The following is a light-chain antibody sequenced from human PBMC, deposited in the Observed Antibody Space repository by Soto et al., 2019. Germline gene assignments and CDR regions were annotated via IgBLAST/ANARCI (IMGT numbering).Light chain of an antibody. V-gene: IGKV1-17*01. CDR3: LQENSYPRT. Sequence: DIQMTQSPSSLSASVGDRVTITCRASQSISSYLNWYQQKPGKAPKRLIYAASSLQSGVPSRFSGSRSGTEFTLTISSLQPEDFATYYCLQENSYPRTFGQGTKVDIK. J-gene: IGKJ1*01. CDR1: QSISSY. CDR2: AAS.